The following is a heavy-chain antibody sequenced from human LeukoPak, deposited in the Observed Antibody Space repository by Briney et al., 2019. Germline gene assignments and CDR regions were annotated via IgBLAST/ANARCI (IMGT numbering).Heavy chain of an antibody. Sequence: GGSLRLSCAASGFTFSNYVMHWVRQAPGKRLEWVAAISYDGSNKYYADSVKGRFTISKDNSKNTLYLQMNSLRTEDTAVYYCAKVHLEGASSLDQWGQGTLVTVSS. D-gene: IGHD1-26*01. CDR3: AKVHLEGASSLDQ. J-gene: IGHJ4*02. CDR2: ISYDGSNK. CDR1: GFTFSNYV. V-gene: IGHV3-30*18.